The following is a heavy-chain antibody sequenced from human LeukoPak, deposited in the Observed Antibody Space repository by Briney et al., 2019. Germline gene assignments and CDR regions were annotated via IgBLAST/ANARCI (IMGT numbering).Heavy chain of an antibody. CDR3: ARGYCSSTSCYNSDY. J-gene: IGHJ4*02. D-gene: IGHD2-2*02. V-gene: IGHV4-38-2*01. Sequence: SETLSLTCAVSGYSISSGYYWGWIRQPPGKGLEWIGSIYHSGSTYYNPSLKSRVTISVDTSKNQFSLKLSSVTAADTAVYYCARGYCSSTSCYNSDYWGQGTLVTVSS. CDR2: IYHSGST. CDR1: GYSISSGYY.